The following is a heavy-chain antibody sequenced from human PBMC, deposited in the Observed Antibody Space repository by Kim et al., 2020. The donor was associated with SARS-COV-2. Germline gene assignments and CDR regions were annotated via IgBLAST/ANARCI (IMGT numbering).Heavy chain of an antibody. V-gene: IGHV3-53*01. CDR1: GFTVSSNY. D-gene: IGHD1-26*01. CDR3: ARLRDSGSQLWYFDL. Sequence: GGSLRLSCAASGFTVSSNYMSWVRQAPGKGLEWVSVIYSGGSTYYADSVKGRFTISRDNSKNTLYLQMNSLRAEDTAVYYCARLRDSGSQLWYFDLWGRGTLVTVSS. CDR2: IYSGGST. J-gene: IGHJ2*01.